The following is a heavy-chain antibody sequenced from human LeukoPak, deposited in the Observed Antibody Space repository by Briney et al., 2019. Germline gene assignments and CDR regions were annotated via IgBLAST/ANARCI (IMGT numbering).Heavy chain of an antibody. V-gene: IGHV3-30*18. CDR2: ISYDGSNK. D-gene: IGHD6-6*01. CDR3: AKDLAVAAYQYYFDY. CDR1: GFTFSSHG. J-gene: IGHJ4*02. Sequence: GGSLRLSCAASGFTFSSHGVHWVRQAPGKGLEWVAVISYDGSNKYYADSVKGRFTISRDNSKNTLYLQMNSLRAEDTAVYCCAKDLAVAAYQYYFDYWGEGTLVTVCS.